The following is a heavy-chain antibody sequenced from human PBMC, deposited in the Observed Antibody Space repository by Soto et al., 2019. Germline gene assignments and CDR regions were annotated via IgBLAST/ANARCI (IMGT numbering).Heavy chain of an antibody. Sequence: QVQLQESGPGLVKPSGTLSLTCAVSGDSISSDKWWSWVRQPPGKGLEWIGEIHHSGRTNYNPSLKSRVTILVEKYKNQVSLELISMTAADTAVYYCARGGDWQFDYWGQGTLVTVSS. CDR3: ARGGDWQFDY. V-gene: IGHV4-4*02. CDR1: GDSISSDKW. CDR2: IHHSGRT. J-gene: IGHJ4*02. D-gene: IGHD2-21*02.